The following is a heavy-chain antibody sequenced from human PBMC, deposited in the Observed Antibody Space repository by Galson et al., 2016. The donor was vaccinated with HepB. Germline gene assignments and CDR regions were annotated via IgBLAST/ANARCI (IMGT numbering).Heavy chain of an antibody. J-gene: IGHJ4*02. Sequence: SLRLSCAASGFTFSDFGMHWVRQAPGKGLEWLTFIWYDGSSKYYADSVKGRFTISRDNSKNTLFLQVSSLRAEDTAVYYCARGDYIWGNNHFFDYWGQGILVTVSS. CDR3: ARGDYIWGNNHFFDY. D-gene: IGHD3-16*01. CDR2: IWYDGSSK. V-gene: IGHV3-33*01. CDR1: GFTFSDFG.